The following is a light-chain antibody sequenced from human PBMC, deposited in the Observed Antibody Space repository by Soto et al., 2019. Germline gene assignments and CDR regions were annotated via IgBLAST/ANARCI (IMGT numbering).Light chain of an antibody. V-gene: IGLV2-14*01. CDR2: DVS. Sequence: QSALTQPASVSGSPGQSITISCTGTSSDVGGYNYVSWYQQHPGKAPKLMIYDVSNRPSGVSNRFSGSKSGNTAYLTISGLQAEDEADYYCRSYTSSSTVVFGGGTKLTLL. CDR1: SSDVGGYNY. J-gene: IGLJ2*01. CDR3: RSYTSSSTVV.